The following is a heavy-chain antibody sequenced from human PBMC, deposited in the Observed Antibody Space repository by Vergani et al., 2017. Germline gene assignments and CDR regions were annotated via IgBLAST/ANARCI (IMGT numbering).Heavy chain of an antibody. CDR3: ATSTPEVGYSYGPTDAFDI. V-gene: IGHV3-73*01. J-gene: IGHJ3*02. CDR1: GFTFSGSA. CDR2: IRSKANSYAT. Sequence: EVQLVESGGGLVQPGGSLRLSCAASGFTFSGSAMHWVRQASGKGLEWVGRIRSKANSYATAYAASVKGRFTISRDDSKNTAYLQMNSLKTEDTAVYYCATSTPEVGYSYGPTDAFDIWGQGTMVTVSS. D-gene: IGHD5-18*01.